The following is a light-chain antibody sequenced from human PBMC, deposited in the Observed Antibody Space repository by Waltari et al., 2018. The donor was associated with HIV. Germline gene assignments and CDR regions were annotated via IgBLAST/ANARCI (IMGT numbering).Light chain of an antibody. Sequence: QSVVPQPPSASGTPRQRVTITCSGSSSNIGTENVTWYQQSPATAPKLLIFNTHQRPSGVPDRFSGATSGTAAAPATSGLRSEEEADYYCATWDDSLNVVFFGGGTKLTVL. J-gene: IGLJ2*01. CDR2: NTH. CDR3: ATWDDSLNVVF. V-gene: IGLV1-44*01. CDR1: SSNIGTEN.